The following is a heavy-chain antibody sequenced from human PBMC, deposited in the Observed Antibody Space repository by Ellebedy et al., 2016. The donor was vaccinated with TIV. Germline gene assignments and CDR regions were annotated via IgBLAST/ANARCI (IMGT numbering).Heavy chain of an antibody. J-gene: IGHJ1*01. D-gene: IGHD6-19*01. CDR3: ARDLEGTGWKYFQH. Sequence: PGGSLRLSCAASGFTFSSYTMNWVRQAPGQGLEWVSSISSSSSYIYYADSVKGRFTISRDNAKNSLYLQMNSLRAEDTAVYYCARDLEGTGWKYFQHWGQGTLVTVSS. V-gene: IGHV3-21*01. CDR2: ISSSSSYI. CDR1: GFTFSSYT.